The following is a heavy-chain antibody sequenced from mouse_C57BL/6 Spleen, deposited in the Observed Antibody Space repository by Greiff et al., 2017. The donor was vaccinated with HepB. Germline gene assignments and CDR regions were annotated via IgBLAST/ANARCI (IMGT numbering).Heavy chain of an antibody. Sequence: EVQRVESGPGMVKPSQSLSLTCTVTGYSITSGYDWHWIRHFPGNKLEWMGYISYSGSTNYNPSLKSRISITHDTSKNHFFLKLNSVTTEDTATYYCARGGVTTVVFDYWGQGTTLTVSS. CDR3: ARGGVTTVVFDY. V-gene: IGHV3-1*01. D-gene: IGHD1-1*01. CDR2: ISYSGST. CDR1: GYSITSGYD. J-gene: IGHJ2*01.